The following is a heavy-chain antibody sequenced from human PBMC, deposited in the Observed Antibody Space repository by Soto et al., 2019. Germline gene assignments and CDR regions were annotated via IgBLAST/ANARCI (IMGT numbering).Heavy chain of an antibody. Sequence: SESLSLTCAVYVGSFSGYYWSWIRQPTGKGLEWIGEINHSGSTNYNPSLKSRVTISVDTSKNQFSLKLSSVTAADTAVYYCARGARMYCSSTSCTIGFDYWGQGTLVTV. CDR3: ARGARMYCSSTSCTIGFDY. V-gene: IGHV4-34*01. J-gene: IGHJ4*02. CDR1: VGSFSGYY. D-gene: IGHD2-2*01. CDR2: INHSGST.